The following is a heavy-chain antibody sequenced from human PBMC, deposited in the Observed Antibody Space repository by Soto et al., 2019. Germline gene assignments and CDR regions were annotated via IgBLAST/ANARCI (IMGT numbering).Heavy chain of an antibody. Sequence: EGQLVESGGGLVKPGGSLRLSCAGSGFAFQTYTMECLRQPPGKGLEWVSSITISGNYIYYADSVKGRFTISRDNGRNSVYLQMNSLRAEDTAVYYCAKVGVLRTNFRWFDLWGQGTLVTVPS. CDR3: AKVGVLRTNFRWFDL. D-gene: IGHD2-8*01. J-gene: IGHJ5*02. V-gene: IGHV3-21*01. CDR2: ITISGNYI. CDR1: GFAFQTYT.